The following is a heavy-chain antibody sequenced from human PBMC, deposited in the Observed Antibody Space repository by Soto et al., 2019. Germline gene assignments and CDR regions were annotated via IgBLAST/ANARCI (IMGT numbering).Heavy chain of an antibody. CDR2: IYYSGST. Sequence: QLQLQESGPGLVKPSETLSLTCTVSGGSISSSSYYWGWIRQPPGKGLEWIGSIYYSGSTYYNPSLKSRVTISVDTSKNQFSLKLSSVTAADTAVYYCARLVEFASWAAAGDRHFDYWGQGTLVTVSS. J-gene: IGHJ4*02. CDR3: ARLVEFASWAAAGDRHFDY. D-gene: IGHD6-13*01. V-gene: IGHV4-39*01. CDR1: GGSISSSSYY.